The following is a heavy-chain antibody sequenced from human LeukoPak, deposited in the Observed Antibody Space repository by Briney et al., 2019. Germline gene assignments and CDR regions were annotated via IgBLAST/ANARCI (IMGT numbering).Heavy chain of an antibody. J-gene: IGHJ4*02. CDR2: ISDSGGST. CDR3: AKRGVVIRVIIVGFHKEAYYFDS. Sequence: GGSLRLSCAVSGITLSNYGMSWVRQAPGKGLEWVAGISDSGGSTNYADSVKGRFTISRDNPKNTLYLQMNSLRVEDTAVYFCAKRGVVIRVIIVGFHKEAYYFDSWGQGALVTVSS. D-gene: IGHD3-3*01. V-gene: IGHV3-23*01. CDR1: GITLSNYG.